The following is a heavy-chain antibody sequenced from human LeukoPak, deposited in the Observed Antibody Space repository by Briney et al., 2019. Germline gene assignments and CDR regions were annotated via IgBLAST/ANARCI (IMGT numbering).Heavy chain of an antibody. CDR3: AREDYGGKYAFDI. D-gene: IGHD4-23*01. V-gene: IGHV3-66*01. CDR1: GFTVSSNY. CDR2: IYSGGGT. Sequence: GGSLRLSCAASGFTVSSNYMSWVRQAPGKGLEWVSVIYSGGGTYFADSVKGRFTISRDNAKNSLYLQMNSLRAEDTAVYYCAREDYGGKYAFDIWGQGTMVTVSS. J-gene: IGHJ3*02.